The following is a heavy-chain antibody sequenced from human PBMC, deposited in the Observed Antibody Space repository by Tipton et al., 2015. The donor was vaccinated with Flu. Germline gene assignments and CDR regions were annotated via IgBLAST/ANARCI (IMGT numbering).Heavy chain of an antibody. V-gene: IGHV3-49*04. CDR3: TRDYSTVLQGMDV. CDR2: IRNKAYGGTT. J-gene: IGHJ6*02. CDR1: GFTFGDYS. Sequence: QLVQSGGGLVQPGRSLRLSCTASGFTFGDYSMGWVRQAPGKGLEWVGFIRNKAYGGTTDYAASVKGRFTISRDDSKSIAYLQMNSLKTEDTAVYYCTRDYSTVLQGMDVWGQGTTVTVSS. D-gene: IGHD2/OR15-2a*01.